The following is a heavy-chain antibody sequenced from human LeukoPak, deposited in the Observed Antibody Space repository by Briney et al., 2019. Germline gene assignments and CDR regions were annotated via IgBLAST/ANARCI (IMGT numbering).Heavy chain of an antibody. CDR3: ANLPTSNFWSGYLDY. J-gene: IGHJ4*02. D-gene: IGHD3-3*01. V-gene: IGHV3-7*01. CDR2: IKQDGSEK. Sequence: GGSLRLSCAASGFTFSNYWMSWVRQAPGKGLEWVANIKQDGSEKYYVDSVKGRFTISRDNAKNSLYLQMNSLRAEDTAVYYCANLPTSNFWSGYLDYWGQGTLVTVSS. CDR1: GFTFSNYW.